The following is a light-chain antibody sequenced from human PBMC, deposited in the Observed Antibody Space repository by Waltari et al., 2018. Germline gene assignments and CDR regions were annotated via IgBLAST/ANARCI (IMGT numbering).Light chain of an antibody. Sequence: IALTQSPDTLSLSPGERATLSCRASQAIGHNFLVWYQQKPGQAPRLLIHGASRRATGVPDRFSGSGSGTDFALTISRLEVEDFAVYYCEQYDGSVLTFGGGTKLEIK. CDR3: EQYDGSVLT. V-gene: IGKV3-20*01. CDR1: QAIGHNF. J-gene: IGKJ4*01. CDR2: GAS.